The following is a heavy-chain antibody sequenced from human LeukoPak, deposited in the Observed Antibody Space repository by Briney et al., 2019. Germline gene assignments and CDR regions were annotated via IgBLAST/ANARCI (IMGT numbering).Heavy chain of an antibody. J-gene: IGHJ4*02. CDR1: GGSFSGYY. V-gene: IGHV4-34*01. CDR2: INHSGST. CDR3: ARHPCSGGSCYYGGWDY. D-gene: IGHD2-15*01. Sequence: SETLSLTCAVYGGSFSGYYWSWIRQPPGKGLEWIGEINHSGSTNYNPSLKSRVTISVDTSKNQFSLKLSSVTAADTAVYYCARHPCSGGSCYYGGWDYWGQGTLVTVSS.